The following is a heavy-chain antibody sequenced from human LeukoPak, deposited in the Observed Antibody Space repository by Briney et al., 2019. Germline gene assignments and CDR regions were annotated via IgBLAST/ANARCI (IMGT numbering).Heavy chain of an antibody. D-gene: IGHD2-2*01. CDR1: GGSIRSSYYY. V-gene: IGHV4-39*01. CDR3: ARVEPAWRWFDP. Sequence: KASETLSLTCTVSGGSIRSSYYYWGWIRQPPGKGLEWIGSIYDSGSTYYNPSLKSRVTISVDTSKNQFSLKLNSVTAADTAVYYCARVEPAWRWFDPWGQGTLVTVSS. J-gene: IGHJ5*02. CDR2: IYDSGST.